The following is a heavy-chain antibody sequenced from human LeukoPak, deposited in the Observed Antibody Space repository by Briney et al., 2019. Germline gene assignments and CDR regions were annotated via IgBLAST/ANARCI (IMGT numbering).Heavy chain of an antibody. D-gene: IGHD5-24*01. CDR2: INHSGST. V-gene: IGHV4-34*01. CDR1: GGSFSGYY. J-gene: IGHJ4*02. CDR3: ARRRWSLHRYYFDY. Sequence: SETLSLTCAVYGGSFSGYYWSWIRQPPGKGLEWIGEINHSGSTNYNPSLKSRVTISVDTSKNQFSLKLSSVTAADTAVYYCARRRWSLHRYYFDYWGQGTLVTVSS.